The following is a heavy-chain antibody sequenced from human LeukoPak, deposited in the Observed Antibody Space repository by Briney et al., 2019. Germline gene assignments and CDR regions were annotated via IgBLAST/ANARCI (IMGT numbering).Heavy chain of an antibody. J-gene: IGHJ6*02. CDR2: IYSGGST. D-gene: IGHD6-19*01. CDR3: ATPRAESYYGMDV. Sequence: PGGSLRLSCAAPGFTVSSNYMSWVRQAPGKGLEWVSVIYSGGSTYYADSVKGRFTISRDNSKNTLYLQMNSLRAEDTAVYYCATPRAESYYGMDVWGQGTTVTVSS. V-gene: IGHV3-66*01. CDR1: GFTVSSNY.